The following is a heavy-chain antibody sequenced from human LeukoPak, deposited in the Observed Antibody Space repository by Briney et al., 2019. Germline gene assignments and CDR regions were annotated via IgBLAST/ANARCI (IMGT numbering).Heavy chain of an antibody. J-gene: IGHJ3*02. D-gene: IGHD1-14*01. Sequence: SETLSLTCTVSGGSISSGSYYWGWIWQPPGKGLEWIGSIYYSGTAYYNPSLKSRVTISVDTSKKQFSLKLRSVTAADTAVYYCARHEWGITNAFDIWGQGTMVTVSS. CDR3: ARHEWGITNAFDI. V-gene: IGHV4-39*01. CDR1: GGSISSGSYY. CDR2: IYYSGTA.